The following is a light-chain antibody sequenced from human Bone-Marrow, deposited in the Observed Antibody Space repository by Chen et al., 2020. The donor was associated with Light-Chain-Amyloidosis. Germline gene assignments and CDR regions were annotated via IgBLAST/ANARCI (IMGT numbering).Light chain of an antibody. V-gene: IGLV1-47*01. CDR1: GSNTGSNY. CDR2: RDN. Sequence: QSVLTQPPSTSGTPGQRVTISCSGSGSNTGSNYVYWYQQLPGTAPKLLIYRDNQRPSGVPDRFSGSKSGTSASLAINGLRSEDEAEYYCATWDDRLIALVFGGGTKVTVL. J-gene: IGLJ3*02. CDR3: ATWDDRLIALV.